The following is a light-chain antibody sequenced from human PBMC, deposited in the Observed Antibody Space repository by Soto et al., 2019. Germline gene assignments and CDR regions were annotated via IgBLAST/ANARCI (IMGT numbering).Light chain of an antibody. V-gene: IGLV1-40*01. CDR3: QSFWV. CDR1: NSNIGAGFD. CDR2: RNN. J-gene: IGLJ2*01. Sequence: QSVLTQPPSVSGAPGQRVTISCTGSNSNIGAGFDVHWYQQFPGTAPKLLIYRNNQRPSGVPDRFSGSKSGTSASLAITGLQAEDEAHYYCQSFWVFGGGTKLTVL.